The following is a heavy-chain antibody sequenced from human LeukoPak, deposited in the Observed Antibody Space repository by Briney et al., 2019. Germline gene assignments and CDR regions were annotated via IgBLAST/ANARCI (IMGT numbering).Heavy chain of an antibody. CDR3: VRGGNDYNNYEYPN. CDR2: IRSKVYGGTT. V-gene: IGHV3-49*03. CDR1: GLTFFEYA. D-gene: IGHD4-11*01. J-gene: IGHJ4*02. Sequence: GGSLRLSFKVSGLTFFEYAMNWFGQAPGKVLGWVGIIRSKVYGGTTEYAASVKGRFTMSRDDSKSIAFLQMNSLKTEDTAIYYCVRGGNDYNNYEYPNWGQGTQVTVSS.